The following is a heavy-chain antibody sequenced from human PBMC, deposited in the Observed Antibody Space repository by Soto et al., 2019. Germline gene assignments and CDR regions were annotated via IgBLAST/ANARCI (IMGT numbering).Heavy chain of an antibody. CDR1: GFTFSSCA. Sequence: GGSLRLSCGASGFTFSSCAMSWVRQAAGKGLEWVSAISDSGGSTNYADSVKGRFIISRDNSKNTLYLQMNSLRAEDTAVYYCAKGWAASYYYYMDVWGKGTTVTVSS. J-gene: IGHJ6*03. CDR3: AKGWAASYYYYMDV. CDR2: ISDSGGST. D-gene: IGHD2-15*01. V-gene: IGHV3-23*01.